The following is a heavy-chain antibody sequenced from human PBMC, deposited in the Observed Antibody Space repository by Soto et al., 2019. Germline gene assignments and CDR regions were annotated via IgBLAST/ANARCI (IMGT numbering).Heavy chain of an antibody. J-gene: IGHJ4*02. Sequence: PGGSLRLSCAASGFTFSSYAMSWVRQAPGKGLEWVSAISGSGGSTYYADSVKGRFTISRDNSKNTLYLQMNSLRAEDTAVYYCATQDNIVVVPAAALDYWGQGTLVTVSS. CDR2: ISGSGGST. CDR1: GFTFSSYA. D-gene: IGHD2-2*01. CDR3: ATQDNIVVVPAAALDY. V-gene: IGHV3-23*01.